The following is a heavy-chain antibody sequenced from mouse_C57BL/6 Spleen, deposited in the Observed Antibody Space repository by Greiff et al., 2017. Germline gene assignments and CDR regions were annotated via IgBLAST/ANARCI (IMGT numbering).Heavy chain of an antibody. CDR1: GYTFTSYW. D-gene: IGHD4-1*01. J-gene: IGHJ4*01. CDR2: IDPSDSET. V-gene: IGHV1-52*01. Sequence: QVQLKQPGAELVRPGSSVKLSCKASGYTFTSYWMHWVKQRPIQGLEWIGNIDPSDSETHYNQKFKDKATLTVDKSSSTAYMQLSSLTSEDSAVYYCARRNWYYAMDDWGQGTSVTVSS. CDR3: ARRNWYYAMDD.